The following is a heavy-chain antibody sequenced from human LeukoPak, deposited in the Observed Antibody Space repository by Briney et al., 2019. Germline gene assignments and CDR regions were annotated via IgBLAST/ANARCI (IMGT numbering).Heavy chain of an antibody. CDR2: IYTSGST. D-gene: IGHD5-24*01. J-gene: IGHJ6*03. CDR3: ARVEMATIAEYYYYMDV. Sequence: SQTLSLTCTVSGGSISSGSYYWSWIRQPAGKGLEWIGRIYTSGSTNYNPSLKSRVTISVDTSKNQFSLKLSSVTAADTAVYYCARVEMATIAEYYYYMDVWGKGTTVTVSS. CDR1: GGSISSGSYY. V-gene: IGHV4-61*02.